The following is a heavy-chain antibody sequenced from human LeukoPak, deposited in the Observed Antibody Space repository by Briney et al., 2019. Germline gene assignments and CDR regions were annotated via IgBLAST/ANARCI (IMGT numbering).Heavy chain of an antibody. D-gene: IGHD1-26*01. CDR2: ISYDGSNK. V-gene: IGHV3-30*01. CDR3: ARGPGPIAGAKNPFDI. J-gene: IGHJ3*02. CDR1: GFTFSSYA. Sequence: PGGSLRLSCAASGFTFSSYAMHWVRQAPGKGLEWVAVISYDGSNKYYADSVKGRFTISGDKSKDTLYLQMNSLRPEDTAVYYCARGPGPIAGAKNPFDIWGQGTMVTVSS.